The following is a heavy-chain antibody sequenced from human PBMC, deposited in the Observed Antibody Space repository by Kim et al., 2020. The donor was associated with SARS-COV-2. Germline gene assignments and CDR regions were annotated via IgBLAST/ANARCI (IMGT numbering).Heavy chain of an antibody. D-gene: IGHD3-10*01. Sequence: SETLSLTCTVSGGSISSSSYYWGWIRQPPGKGLEWIGSIYYSGSTYYNPSLKSRVTISVDTSNNQFSLKLSPVTAADTAVYYCASPFSVIDAFVIGGQVTMVAVSS. J-gene: IGHJ3*02. V-gene: IGHV4-39*01. CDR2: IYYSGST. CDR1: GGSISSSSYY. CDR3: ASPFSVIDAFVI.